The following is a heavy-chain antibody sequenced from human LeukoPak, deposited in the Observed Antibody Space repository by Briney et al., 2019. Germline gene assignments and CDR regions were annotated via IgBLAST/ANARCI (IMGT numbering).Heavy chain of an antibody. V-gene: IGHV1-69*13. D-gene: IGHD4-23*01. J-gene: IGHJ4*02. CDR1: GGTFSSYA. CDR2: IIPIFGTA. Sequence: SVKVSCKASGGTFSSYAISWVRQAPGQGLEWMGGIIPIFGTASYAQKSQGRVTITADESTSTAYMELSSLRSEDTAVYYCAREQVGGPVSGNSYFDYWGQGTLVTVSS. CDR3: AREQVGGPVSGNSYFDY.